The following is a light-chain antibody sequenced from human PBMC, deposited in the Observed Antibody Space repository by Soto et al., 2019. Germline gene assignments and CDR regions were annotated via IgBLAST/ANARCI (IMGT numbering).Light chain of an antibody. Sequence: EIVMTQSPATLSVSPGKRATLSCRAGQTVGSDLAWYQQKPGQAPRLLIYGASTRATGIPARFSGSGSGTEFTLTISSLQSEDFATYYCQKYNSAPLTFGGGTKVEIK. J-gene: IGKJ4*01. V-gene: IGKV3-15*01. CDR1: QTVGSD. CDR2: GAS. CDR3: QKYNSAPLT.